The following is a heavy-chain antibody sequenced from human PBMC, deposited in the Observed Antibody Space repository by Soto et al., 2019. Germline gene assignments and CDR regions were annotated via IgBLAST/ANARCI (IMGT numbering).Heavy chain of an antibody. Sequence: QVQLQQSGPGLVKPSETLSLTCAVSGASINDNNWWSWVRQTPGKGLEWIGEVVHWGTTNYNPSLRSRVTISMDKPNNQISLTLSSVTAADSAIYYCARHIGVTGTRGFDYWGQGTLVTVSS. CDR2: VVHWGTT. J-gene: IGHJ4*02. D-gene: IGHD6-19*01. V-gene: IGHV4-4*02. CDR1: GASINDNNW. CDR3: ARHIGVTGTRGFDY.